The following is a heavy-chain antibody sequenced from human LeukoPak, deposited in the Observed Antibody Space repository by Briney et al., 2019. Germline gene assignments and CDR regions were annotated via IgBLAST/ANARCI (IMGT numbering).Heavy chain of an antibody. J-gene: IGHJ6*02. Sequence: SVKVSCKASGGTFSSYAISWVRQAPGQGLEWMGRIIPIFGIANYAQKFQGRVTITADKSTSTAYMELSSLRSEDTAVYYCARDPRTTDYYYYGMDVWGQGTTVTVSS. CDR1: GGTFSSYA. V-gene: IGHV1-69*04. CDR3: ARDPRTTDYYYYGMDV. CDR2: IIPIFGIA. D-gene: IGHD1-1*01.